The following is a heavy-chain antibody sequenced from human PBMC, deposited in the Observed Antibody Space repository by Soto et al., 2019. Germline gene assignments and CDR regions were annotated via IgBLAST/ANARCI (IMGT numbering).Heavy chain of an antibody. CDR2: IIPIFGTA. V-gene: IGHV1-69*06. D-gene: IGHD3-22*01. CDR1: GGTFSSYA. J-gene: IGHJ6*02. CDR3: ASSYYDSSGFPYYYYYYGMDV. Sequence: ASVKVSCKASGGTFSSYAISWVRQAPGQGLEWMGGIIPIFGTANYAQKFQGRVTITADKSTSTAYMELSSLRSEDTAVYYCASSYYDSSGFPYYYYYYGMDVWGQGTTVTVSS.